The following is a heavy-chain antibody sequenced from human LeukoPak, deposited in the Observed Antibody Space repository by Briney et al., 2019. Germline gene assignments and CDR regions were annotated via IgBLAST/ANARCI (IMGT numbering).Heavy chain of an antibody. J-gene: IGHJ4*02. CDR1: GGSISSSSYY. Sequence: SETLSLTCTVSGGSISSSSYYWGWIRQPPGKGLEWIGSIYYSGSTYYNPSLKSRVTISVDTSKNQFSLKLSSVTAADTAVYYCARGSYDYVWGTYRGSFDYWGQGTLVTVSS. V-gene: IGHV4-39*01. D-gene: IGHD3-16*02. CDR3: ARGSYDYVWGTYRGSFDY. CDR2: IYYSGST.